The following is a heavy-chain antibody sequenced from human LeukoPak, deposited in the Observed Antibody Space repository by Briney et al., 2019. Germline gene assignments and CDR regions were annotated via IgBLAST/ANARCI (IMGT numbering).Heavy chain of an antibody. V-gene: IGHV3-23*01. D-gene: IGHD4-17*01. CDR2: ISGSGGST. J-gene: IGHJ4*02. Sequence: GGSLRLSCAASEFSVSRHWMSWVRQAPGKGLEWVSAISGSGGSTYYADSVKGRFTISRDNSKNTLYLQMNSLRAEDTAVYYCAKESFYGDYDYWGQGTLVTFSS. CDR1: EFSVSRHW. CDR3: AKESFYGDYDY.